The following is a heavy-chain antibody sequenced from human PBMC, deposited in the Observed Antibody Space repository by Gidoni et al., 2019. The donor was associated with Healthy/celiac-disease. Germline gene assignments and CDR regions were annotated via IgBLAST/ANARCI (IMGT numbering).Heavy chain of an antibody. CDR3: AKSFSSYLVVPAAMDY. D-gene: IGHD2-2*01. CDR2: ISGSGGST. CDR1: GFTFSSYA. J-gene: IGHJ4*02. Sequence: EVQLFESGGGLVQPGGSLRLSCAASGFTFSSYAMSWVRQAPGKGLEWVSAISGSGGSTYYADSVKGRFTISRDNSKNTLYLQMNSLRAEDTAVYYCAKSFSSYLVVPAAMDYWGQGTLVTVSS. V-gene: IGHV3-23*01.